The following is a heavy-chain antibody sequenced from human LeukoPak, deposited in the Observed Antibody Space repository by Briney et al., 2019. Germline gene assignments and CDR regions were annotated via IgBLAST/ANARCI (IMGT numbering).Heavy chain of an antibody. CDR3: ARIPESVGINYFDS. D-gene: IGHD1-1*01. CDR1: GGSFSGYY. CDR2: INHSGST. J-gene: IGHJ4*02. V-gene: IGHV4-34*01. Sequence: SETLSLTCAVYGGSFSGYYWSWIRQPPGKGLEWIGEINHSGSTNYNPSLKSRVTISVDTSKNQFSLKVRSVTAADTAIYYCARIPESVGINYFDSWGQGTLLTVSS.